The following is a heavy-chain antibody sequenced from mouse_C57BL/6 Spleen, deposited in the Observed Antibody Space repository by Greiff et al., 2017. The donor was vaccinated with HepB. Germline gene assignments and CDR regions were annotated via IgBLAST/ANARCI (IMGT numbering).Heavy chain of an antibody. D-gene: IGHD4-1*01. CDR2: IWGGGST. V-gene: IGHV2-9*01. J-gene: IGHJ3*01. CDR1: WFSLTSYG. CDR3: AKRTGTGPFFAY. Sequence: VHLVESGPGLVAPSQSLSIPCPFSWFSLTSYGVDWVRQPPGKGLEWLGVIWGGGSTNYNSALMSRLSISKDNSKSQVFLKMNSLQTDDTAMYYCAKRTGTGPFFAYWGQGTLVTVSA.